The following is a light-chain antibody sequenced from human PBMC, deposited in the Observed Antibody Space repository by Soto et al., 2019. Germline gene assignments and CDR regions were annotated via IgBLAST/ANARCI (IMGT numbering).Light chain of an antibody. Sequence: QSVLTQPASVSGSPGQSITISCTGTSSDVGSYNLVSWYQQHPGKAPKLMIYEGSKRPSGVSNRFSGSKSGNTASLTISGLQAEDEANYSCCSYVGSSTLYVFRTGTKVPVL. V-gene: IGLV2-23*01. CDR1: SSDVGSYNL. CDR3: CSYVGSSTLYV. J-gene: IGLJ1*01. CDR2: EGS.